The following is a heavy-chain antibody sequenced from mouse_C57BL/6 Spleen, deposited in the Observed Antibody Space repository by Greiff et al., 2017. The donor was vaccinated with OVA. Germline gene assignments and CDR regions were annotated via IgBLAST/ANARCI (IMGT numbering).Heavy chain of an antibody. J-gene: IGHJ2*01. CDR2: IYPGDGDT. Sequence: VQLQQSGPELVKPGASVKISCKASGYAFSSSWMNWVKQRPGKGLEWIGRIYPGDGDTNYNGKVKGKATLTADKSSSTAYMQLSSLTSEDSAVYFCARELGHYFDYWGQGTTLTVSS. V-gene: IGHV1-82*01. CDR1: GYAFSSSW. D-gene: IGHD4-1*01. CDR3: ARELGHYFDY.